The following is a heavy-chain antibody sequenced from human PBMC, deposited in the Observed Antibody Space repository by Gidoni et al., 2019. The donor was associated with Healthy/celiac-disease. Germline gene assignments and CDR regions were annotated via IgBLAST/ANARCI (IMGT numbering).Heavy chain of an antibody. J-gene: IGHJ4*02. CDR1: GYTFTSYD. CDR3: ARDGVDGGGFDY. CDR2: MNPNSGNT. D-gene: IGHD2-8*01. Sequence: QGQLVQSGAEANKPGAPVKVSCKASGYTFTSYDINWVRQATGQGLEWMGWMNPNSGNTGYAQKFQGRVSMTRNTSTRTAYMELSSLRSEDTAVYYCARDGVDGGGFDYWSQGTLVTVSS. V-gene: IGHV1-8*01.